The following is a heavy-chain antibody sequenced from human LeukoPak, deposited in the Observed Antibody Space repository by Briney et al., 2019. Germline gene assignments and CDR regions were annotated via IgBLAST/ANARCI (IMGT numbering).Heavy chain of an antibody. CDR3: ARGEYGSGSYHIDY. CDR2: INGDGSGT. CDR1: GFTFSNYW. V-gene: IGHV3-74*01. J-gene: IGHJ4*02. Sequence: PGGSLRLSCAASGFTFSNYWMHWVRQAPGKGLVWVSRINGDGSGTGYADSVKGRFTISRDNAKNSLYLQMNSLRAEDTAVYYCARGEYGSGSYHIDYWGQGTLVTVSS. D-gene: IGHD3-10*01.